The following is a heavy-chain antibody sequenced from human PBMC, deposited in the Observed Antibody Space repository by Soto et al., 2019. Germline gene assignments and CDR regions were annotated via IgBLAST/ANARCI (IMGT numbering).Heavy chain of an antibody. CDR1: GFTFINYA. J-gene: IGHJ2*01. CDR2: ISGGGDAA. Sequence: EVQLLESGGGFVQSGGSLRLSCAGSGFTFINYAMNWVRQAPGKGLEWVSSISGGGDAAFFPDSVRGRFTISRDNSKNTVTLQMNSLGVDDTAVYYCARKILGSTSRPNYWYFDLWGRGTLVTVSS. D-gene: IGHD2-2*01. V-gene: IGHV3-23*01. CDR3: ARKILGSTSRPNYWYFDL.